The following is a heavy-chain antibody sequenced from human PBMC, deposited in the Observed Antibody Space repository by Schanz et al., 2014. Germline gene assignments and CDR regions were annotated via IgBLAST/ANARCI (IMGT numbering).Heavy chain of an antibody. V-gene: IGHV1-18*01. D-gene: IGHD3-9*01. J-gene: IGHJ4*02. Sequence: QVQLVQSGAEVKKPGASVKVSCKASGYTFTSYGISWVRQAPGQGLEWMGWISAYNGNTKYPQKLQDRVTMTTDTSTSTAYMELRRQRSDDTAVYSCAKDAADFYDILTEVDSWGQGTLVTVSS. CDR2: ISAYNGNT. CDR3: AKDAADFYDILTEVDS. CDR1: GYTFTSYG.